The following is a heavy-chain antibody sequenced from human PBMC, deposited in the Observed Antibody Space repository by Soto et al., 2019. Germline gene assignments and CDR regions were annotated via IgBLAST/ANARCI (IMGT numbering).Heavy chain of an antibody. V-gene: IGHV4-30-2*01. Sequence: SETLSLTCAVSGGSISSGGYSWSWIRQPPGKGLEWIGYIYHSGSTYYNPSLKSRVTISVDRSKNQFSLKLSSVTAADTAVYYCARASDQLGPYYYYGMDVWGQGTTVTVSS. CDR3: ARASDQLGPYYYYGMDV. D-gene: IGHD6-6*01. CDR1: GGSISSGGYS. CDR2: IYHSGST. J-gene: IGHJ6*02.